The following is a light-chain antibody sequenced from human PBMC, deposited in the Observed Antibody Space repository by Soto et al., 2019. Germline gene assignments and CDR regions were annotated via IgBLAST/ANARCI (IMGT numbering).Light chain of an antibody. Sequence: EIVFTQSPFTLSLSPGERATLSCSASQSVSSRFLDWYQQKPGQAPRLLMYGASNRATGLPDRFSGTGSGTDFPLTISRLEPEDFAVYYCQQYGSSPYTFGLGTKVDIK. V-gene: IGKV3-20*01. CDR1: QSVSSRF. J-gene: IGKJ2*01. CDR3: QQYGSSPYT. CDR2: GAS.